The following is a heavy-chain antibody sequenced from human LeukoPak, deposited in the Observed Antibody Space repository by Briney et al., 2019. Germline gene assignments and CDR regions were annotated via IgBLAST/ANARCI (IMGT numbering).Heavy chain of an antibody. CDR2: SGSTGRT. CDR3: AKHISGSYSFDI. J-gene: IGHJ3*02. Sequence: GALRLSCAASGFIFSSNAMRWVRQAPDKGLEWVSASGSTGRTYYADSVKGRFTISRDNSKNTLYLQMNSLTVDDTAVYYCAKHISGSYSFDIWGQGTMVTVSS. D-gene: IGHD3-10*01. CDR1: GFIFSSNA. V-gene: IGHV3-23*01.